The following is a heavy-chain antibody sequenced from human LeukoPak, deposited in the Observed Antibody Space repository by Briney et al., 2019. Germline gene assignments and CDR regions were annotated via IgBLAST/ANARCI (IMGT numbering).Heavy chain of an antibody. CDR3: AKADGDPREAYCGGDCYGHY. V-gene: IGHV3-66*01. CDR1: GFSVSVNY. J-gene: IGHJ4*02. D-gene: IGHD2-21*02. CDR2: LFASGYS. Sequence: GGSLRLSCAASGFSVSVNYMSWVRQAPGKGLEWVSVLFASGYSKYADSVKGRFTISRDNSKNTLYLQMNSLRAEDTAVYYCAKADGDPREAYCGGDCYGHYWGQGTLVTVSS.